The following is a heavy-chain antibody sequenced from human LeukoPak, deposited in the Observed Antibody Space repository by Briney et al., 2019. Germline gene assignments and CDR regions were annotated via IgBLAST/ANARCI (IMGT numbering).Heavy chain of an antibody. CDR1: GYTFISYG. Sequence: ASVKVSCKASGYTFISYGISWLRQAPGQGLEWMGWISSHNGYTKYAQKFQGRVTMTTDTSMSTAYMELGSLRSDDTAVYYCARRRAVAGVNWFDPWGQGTLVTVSS. J-gene: IGHJ5*02. CDR3: ARRRAVAGVNWFDP. V-gene: IGHV1-18*01. D-gene: IGHD6-19*01. CDR2: ISSHNGYT.